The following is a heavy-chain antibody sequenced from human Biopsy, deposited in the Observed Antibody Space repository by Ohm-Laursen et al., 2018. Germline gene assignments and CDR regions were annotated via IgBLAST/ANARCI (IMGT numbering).Heavy chain of an antibody. CDR3: VRGVDYYDPYHYYALDV. Sequence: SDTLSLTCGVSGASSSTGYWNWIRQSAGKGLEWIGRTYVYGRTDYNPSLEGRVTMSVDTSKNQLSLKVRSVTAADTAVYYCVRGVDYYDPYHYYALDVWGQGTTVTVSS. J-gene: IGHJ6*02. CDR2: TYVYGRT. CDR1: GASSSTGY. D-gene: IGHD3-22*01. V-gene: IGHV4-4*07.